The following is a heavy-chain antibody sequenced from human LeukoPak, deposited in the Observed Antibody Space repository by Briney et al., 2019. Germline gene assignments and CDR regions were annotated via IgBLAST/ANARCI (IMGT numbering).Heavy chain of an antibody. D-gene: IGHD3-3*01. J-gene: IGHJ3*02. Sequence: SETLSLTCAVSGGSISSGGYSWSWIRQPPGKGLEWIGYIYHSGSTYYNPSLKSRVTISVDRSKNQFSLKLSSVTAADTAVYYCARKRRRFLERTYDAFDIWGQGTMVTVSS. CDR3: ARKRRRFLERTYDAFDI. CDR1: GGSISSGGYS. CDR2: IYHSGST. V-gene: IGHV4-30-2*01.